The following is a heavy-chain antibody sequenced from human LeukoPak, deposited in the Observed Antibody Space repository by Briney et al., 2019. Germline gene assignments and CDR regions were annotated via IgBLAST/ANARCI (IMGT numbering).Heavy chain of an antibody. CDR3: ARGALMISP. J-gene: IGHJ5*02. Sequence: SGTVSLTCTVSGGSLSSYYWSWIRQPPGKGLEWIGEINHSGSTNYNPPLKSRVTISVDTSKNQFSLKLSSVTAADTAVYYCARGALMISPWGQGTLVTVSS. CDR1: GGSLSSYY. V-gene: IGHV4-34*01. CDR2: INHSGST. D-gene: IGHD3-16*01.